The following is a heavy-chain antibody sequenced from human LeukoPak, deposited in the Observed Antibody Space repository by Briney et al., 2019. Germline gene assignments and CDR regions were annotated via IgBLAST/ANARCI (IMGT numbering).Heavy chain of an antibody. CDR3: AKGGYSSSWYSPFDY. V-gene: IGHV3-23*01. CDR1: GLTFATFA. Sequence: GGSLSPSCPASGLTFATFAMGWVGQAPGKGLEWVSAISGSGGSTYYADSVKGRFTITRDNSKNTLYLQMNSLRAEDTAVYYCAKGGYSSSWYSPFDYWGQGTLVTVSS. CDR2: ISGSGGST. D-gene: IGHD6-13*01. J-gene: IGHJ4*02.